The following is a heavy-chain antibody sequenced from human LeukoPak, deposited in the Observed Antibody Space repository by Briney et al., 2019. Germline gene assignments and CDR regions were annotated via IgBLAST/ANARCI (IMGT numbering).Heavy chain of an antibody. CDR1: GGSISSYY. V-gene: IGHV4-4*07. J-gene: IGHJ5*02. D-gene: IGHD3-3*01. CDR2: IYTSGST. CDR3: ARVYEDTIFGVTFDP. Sequence: EXLSLTCTVSGGSISSYYWSWIRQPAGKGLEWIGRIYTSGSTNYNPSLKSRVTMSVDTSKNQFSLKLNSVTAADTAVYYCARVYEDTIFGVTFDPWGQGTLVTVSS.